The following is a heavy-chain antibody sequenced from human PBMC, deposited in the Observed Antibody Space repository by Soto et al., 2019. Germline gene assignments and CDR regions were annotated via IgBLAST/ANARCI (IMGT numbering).Heavy chain of an antibody. CDR2: ISGSGGST. V-gene: IGHV3-23*01. CDR1: GFTFSSYA. CDR3: VKALSWDSEGDDAFDI. Sequence: EVQLLESGGGLVQPGGSLRLSCAASGFTFSSYAMSWVRQAPGKGLEWVSAISGSGGSTYYADSVKGRFTISRDNSKNTLYLQMNSLRAEDTAVYYCVKALSWDSEGDDAFDIWGQGTMVTVSS. D-gene: IGHD6-13*01. J-gene: IGHJ3*02.